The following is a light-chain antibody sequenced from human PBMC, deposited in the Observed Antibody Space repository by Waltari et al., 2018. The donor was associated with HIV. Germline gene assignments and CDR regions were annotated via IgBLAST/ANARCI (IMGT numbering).Light chain of an antibody. CDR2: DVS. Sequence: QSALTQPASVSGSPGQSITISCTGTSSDVGGYDYVSWYQQNPGKAPKLMIYDVSNRPSGVSNRFSGSKSGNTASLTISGLQAEDEADYYCSSYTSSSTRDVVFGGGTKLTVL. CDR1: SSDVGGYDY. CDR3: SSYTSSSTRDVV. V-gene: IGLV2-14*01. J-gene: IGLJ2*01.